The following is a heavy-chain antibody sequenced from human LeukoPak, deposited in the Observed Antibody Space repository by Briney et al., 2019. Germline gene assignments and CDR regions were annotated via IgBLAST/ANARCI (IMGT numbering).Heavy chain of an antibody. CDR2: INPSGGTT. CDR1: GYTFTSYY. CDR3: ARGGAAADSPDDY. V-gene: IGHV1-46*01. J-gene: IGHJ4*02. Sequence: GASVKVSCKASGYTFTSYYMHWVRQAPGQGLEWMGIINPSGGTTTYAQKFQGRVTMARDTSTSTVHMELSSLRSEDTAVYYCARGGAAADSPDDYWGQGTLVTVSS. D-gene: IGHD6-13*01.